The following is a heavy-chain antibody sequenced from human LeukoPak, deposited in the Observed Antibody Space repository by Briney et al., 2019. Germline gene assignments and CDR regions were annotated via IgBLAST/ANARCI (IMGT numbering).Heavy chain of an antibody. V-gene: IGHV4-38-2*02. J-gene: IGHJ5*02. D-gene: IGHD6-19*01. Sequence: PSETLSLTCTVSGYSISSGYYWGWIRQPPGKGLEWIGSIYHSGSTYYNPSLKSRVTISVDTSKNQFSLKLSSVTAADTAVYYCAGESSFVAVTGRGGWFDPWGQGTLVTVSS. CDR1: GYSISSGYY. CDR2: IYHSGST. CDR3: AGESSFVAVTGRGGWFDP.